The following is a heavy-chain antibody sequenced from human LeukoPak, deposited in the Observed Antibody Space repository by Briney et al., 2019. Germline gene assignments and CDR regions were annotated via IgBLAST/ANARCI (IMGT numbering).Heavy chain of an antibody. J-gene: IGHJ4*02. CDR3: TTFYHEYSPY. V-gene: IGHV3-15*01. CDR2: IKSNADGGTP. Sequence: PGGSLRLSCAASGFTFSSYAVSWVRQAPGKGLEWVGRIKSNADGGTPDYAAPARGRFTISRDDSKNTLYLQMNSLKTEDTAVYYCTTFYHEYSPYWGRGTLVTVSS. D-gene: IGHD2/OR15-2a*01. CDR1: GFTFSSYA.